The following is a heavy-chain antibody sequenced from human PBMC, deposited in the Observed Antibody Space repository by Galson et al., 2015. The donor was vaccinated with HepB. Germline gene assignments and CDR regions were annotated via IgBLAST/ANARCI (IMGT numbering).Heavy chain of an antibody. CDR3: ARAAAGAYYFDY. Sequence: SVKVSCKASGYTFTSYDINWVRQATGQGLEWMGWMNPNSGNTGYAQKFQGRVTMTRNTSISTAYMELSSLRSEDTAVYYCARAAAGAYYFDYWGQGTLVTVSS. D-gene: IGHD6-13*01. CDR1: GYTFTSYD. CDR2: MNPNSGNT. V-gene: IGHV1-8*01. J-gene: IGHJ4*02.